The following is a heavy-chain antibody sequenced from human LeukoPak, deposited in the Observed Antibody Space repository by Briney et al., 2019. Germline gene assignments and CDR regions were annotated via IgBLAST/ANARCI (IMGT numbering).Heavy chain of an antibody. V-gene: IGHV3-30*03. Sequence: PGGSLRLSCAASGFTFSSYGMHWVRQAPGKGLEWVAVISYDGSNKYYADSVKGRFTISRDNSKNTLYLQMNSLRAEDTAVYYCATQPYSSGWYYFDYWGQGTLVTVSS. CDR2: ISYDGSNK. J-gene: IGHJ4*02. D-gene: IGHD6-19*01. CDR1: GFTFSSYG. CDR3: ATQPYSSGWYYFDY.